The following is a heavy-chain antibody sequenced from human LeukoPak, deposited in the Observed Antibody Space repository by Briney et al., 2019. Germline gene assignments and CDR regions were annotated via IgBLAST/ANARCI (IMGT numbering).Heavy chain of an antibody. D-gene: IGHD5-18*01. CDR2: IYYSGST. Sequence: SETLSLTCTVSGGSISSYYWSWIRQPPGMGLEWIGYIYYSGSTNYNPSLKSRVTISVDTSKNQFSLKLSSVTAADTAVYYCARSSGYSYGYDYFDYWGQGTLVTVSS. J-gene: IGHJ4*02. CDR3: ARSSGYSYGYDYFDY. V-gene: IGHV4-59*08. CDR1: GGSISSYY.